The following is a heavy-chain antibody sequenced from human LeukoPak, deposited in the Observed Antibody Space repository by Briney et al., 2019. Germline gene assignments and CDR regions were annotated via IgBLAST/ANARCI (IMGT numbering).Heavy chain of an antibody. J-gene: IGHJ5*02. V-gene: IGHV3-48*04. CDR3: ARARDYYDSSGYFA. Sequence: GGSLRPSCAVSGFTFSSYSMNWVRQAPGKGLEWVSYISGSSTMYYADSVKGRFTISRDNAKNSLYLHMSSLRAEDTAVYYCARARDYYDSSGYFAWGQGTLVTVSS. CDR2: ISGSSTM. CDR1: GFTFSSYS. D-gene: IGHD3-22*01.